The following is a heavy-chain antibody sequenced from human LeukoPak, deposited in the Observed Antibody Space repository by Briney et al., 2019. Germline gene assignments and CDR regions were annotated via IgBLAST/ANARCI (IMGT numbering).Heavy chain of an antibody. CDR3: ARDKAVGPTLLDY. CDR1: GFTFSGYW. V-gene: IGHV3-7*01. CDR2: IKQDGSEI. D-gene: IGHD1-26*01. J-gene: IGHJ4*02. Sequence: PGGSLRLSRAASGFTFSGYWMSWVRQAPGKGPEWVVNIKQDGSEIYYVDSVKGRFTISRDNAKNSLYLQMNSLRAEDTAVYYCARDKAVGPTLLDYWGQGTLVTVSS.